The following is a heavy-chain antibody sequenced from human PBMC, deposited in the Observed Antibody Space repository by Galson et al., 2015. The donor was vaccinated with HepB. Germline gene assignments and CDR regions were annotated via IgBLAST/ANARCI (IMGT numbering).Heavy chain of an antibody. CDR2: ISVYNGNA. CDR1: GYKFINYA. Sequence: SVKVSCKASGYKFINYAINWVRQAPGQGLEWMGWISVYNGNANYVQSLQGRVNMTADTSTRTAYMELRSLRSDDTAVYYCARCFRGDCSPEGYFDYWGQGALVTVSS. J-gene: IGHJ4*02. CDR3: ARCFRGDCSPEGYFDY. V-gene: IGHV1-18*01. D-gene: IGHD2-21*02.